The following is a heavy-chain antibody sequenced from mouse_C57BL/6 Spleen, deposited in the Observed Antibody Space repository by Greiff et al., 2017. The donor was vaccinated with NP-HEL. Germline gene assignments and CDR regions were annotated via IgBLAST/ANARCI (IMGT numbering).Heavy chain of an antibody. Sequence: QVQLKQPGAELVKPGASVKMSCKASGYTFTSYWITWVKQRPGQGLEWIGDIYPGSGSTNYNEKFKSKATLTVDTSSSTAYMQLSSLTSEDSAVYYCATQLSRNYYFDYWGQGTTLTVSS. V-gene: IGHV1-55*01. CDR3: ATQLSRNYYFDY. CDR2: IYPGSGST. J-gene: IGHJ2*01. CDR1: GYTFTSYW.